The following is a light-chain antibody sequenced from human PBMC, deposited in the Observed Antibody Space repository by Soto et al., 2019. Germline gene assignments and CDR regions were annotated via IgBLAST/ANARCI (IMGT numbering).Light chain of an antibody. V-gene: IGLV2-14*01. CDR3: RSYRSSGIPG. CDR1: SSDVGGYDY. J-gene: IGLJ7*01. CDR2: DVT. Sequence: QSVLTQPASVSGSPGQSITIFCTGTSSDVGGYDYVSWYQQHPGKAPKLLIYDVTNRPSGVSNRFSGSKSGNTASLTISGLQAEDEADYYCRSYRSSGIPGFGGGTQLAGL.